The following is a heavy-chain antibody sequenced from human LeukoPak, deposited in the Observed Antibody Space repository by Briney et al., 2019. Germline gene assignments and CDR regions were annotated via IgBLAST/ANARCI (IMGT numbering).Heavy chain of an antibody. Sequence: ASVKVSCKASGYTFTSYHMHWVRQAPGQGLEWMGIINPSGGTTNYAQNFQGRVTMTRDMSTSTVYMELSSLKSEDTAVYYCARGSSRSPRDAFDIWGQGTMVTVSS. CDR1: GYTFTSYH. V-gene: IGHV1-46*01. CDR2: INPSGGTT. J-gene: IGHJ3*02. CDR3: ARGSSRSPRDAFDI.